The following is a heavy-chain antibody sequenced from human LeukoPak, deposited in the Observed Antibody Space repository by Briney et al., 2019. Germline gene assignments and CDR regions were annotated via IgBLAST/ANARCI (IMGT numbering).Heavy chain of an antibody. J-gene: IGHJ4*02. Sequence: PSETLSLTCTVSGGSISSYYWSWIRQPPGKGLEWIGYFSYSGSPNYNPSLKSRVTMSVDTSKNQFSLNLSSATAADTAVYYCARDGTWSGSFSDHWGQGTLVTVSS. V-gene: IGHV4-59*12. D-gene: IGHD1-26*01. CDR3: ARDGTWSGSFSDH. CDR1: GGSISSYY. CDR2: FSYSGSP.